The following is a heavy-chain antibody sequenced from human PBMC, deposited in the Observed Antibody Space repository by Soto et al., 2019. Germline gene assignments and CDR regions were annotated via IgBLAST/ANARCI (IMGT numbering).Heavy chain of an antibody. CDR3: ARDSYGMDV. V-gene: IGHV3-30-3*01. CDR1: GFTFSNYA. J-gene: IGHJ6*02. CDR2: ISYDGSNK. Sequence: PGGSLRLSCAASGFTFSNYAMHWVRQAPGKGLEWVAVISYDGSNKYYADSVKGRFTISRDNSKNTLYLQMDSLRPEDTYVYYCARDSYGMDVWGQGTTVTVSS.